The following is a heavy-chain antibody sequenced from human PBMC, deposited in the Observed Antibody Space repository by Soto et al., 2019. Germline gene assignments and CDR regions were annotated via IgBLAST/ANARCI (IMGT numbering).Heavy chain of an antibody. Sequence: QVQLVQSGAEVTKPGASVKVSCRASGYTFSSYYIHWVRQAPGQGLEWVGVINPTGGGTSYAQRFQGRVTLTRDTSTSTVYMDLSRLRSDDTAVFYCARDLASETGTTYWGQGTLVTVSS. CDR3: ARDLASETGTTY. J-gene: IGHJ4*02. D-gene: IGHD1-7*01. V-gene: IGHV1-46*01. CDR1: GYTFSSYY. CDR2: INPTGGGT.